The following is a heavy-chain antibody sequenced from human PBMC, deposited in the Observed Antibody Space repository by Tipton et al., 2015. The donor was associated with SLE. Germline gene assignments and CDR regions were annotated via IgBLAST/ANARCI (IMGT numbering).Heavy chain of an antibody. CDR1: GFSISSNNFF. Sequence: TLSLTCTVSGFSISSNNFFWSWLRQHPGKGLEWIGYIYYSGSAFYNPSLKSRVTMSVDTSKNQFFMRLSSATAADTAVYYCAREVITITDSDAFDIWGQGTMVTVSS. CDR2: IYYSGSA. CDR3: AREVITITDSDAFDI. D-gene: IGHD2-21*01. V-gene: IGHV4-31*03. J-gene: IGHJ3*02.